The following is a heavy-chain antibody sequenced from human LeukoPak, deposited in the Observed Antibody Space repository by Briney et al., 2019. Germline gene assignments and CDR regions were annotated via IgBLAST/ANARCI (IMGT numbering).Heavy chain of an antibody. CDR1: GYTFRGNY. Sequence: ASVKISCKASGYTFRGNYIHWLRQAPGQGLEWMGWIDANNGDTKSAQKFQGRVTMSRDTAISTAYMDLSSLSPDDAAVYYCARDPSSVTLYFFDYWGQGTLVTVSS. V-gene: IGHV1-2*02. J-gene: IGHJ4*02. D-gene: IGHD4-11*01. CDR2: IDANNGDT. CDR3: ARDPSSVTLYFFDY.